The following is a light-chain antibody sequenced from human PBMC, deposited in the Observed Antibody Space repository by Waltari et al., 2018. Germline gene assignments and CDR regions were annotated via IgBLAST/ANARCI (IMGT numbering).Light chain of an antibody. V-gene: IGKV3-15*01. Sequence: EIVMTQSPATLSVSPGERATLSCRASESVSSNLAWFQQKPVQYPRLLISGASTRATGIPARFSGSGSGTEFTLTISSLQSEDFAVYYCQQYNNWPRTFGQGTKVEIK. CDR1: ESVSSN. CDR2: GAS. J-gene: IGKJ1*01. CDR3: QQYNNWPRT.